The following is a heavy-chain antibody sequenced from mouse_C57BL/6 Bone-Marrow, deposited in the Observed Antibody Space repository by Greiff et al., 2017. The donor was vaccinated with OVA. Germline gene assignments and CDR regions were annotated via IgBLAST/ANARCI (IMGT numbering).Heavy chain of an antibody. CDR3: AREHYYGSSYSYAMDY. D-gene: IGHD1-1*01. V-gene: IGHV1-63*01. CDR2: IYPGGGYT. Sequence: VKLQESGAELVRPGTSVKMSCKASGYTFTNYWIGWAKQRPGHGLEWIGDIYPGGGYTNYNEKFKGKATLTADKSSSTAYMQFSSLTSEDSAIYYCAREHYYGSSYSYAMDYWGQGTSVTVSS. J-gene: IGHJ4*01. CDR1: GYTFTNYW.